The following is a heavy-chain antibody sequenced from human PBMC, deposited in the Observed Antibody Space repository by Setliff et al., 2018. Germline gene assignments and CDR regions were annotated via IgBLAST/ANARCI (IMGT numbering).Heavy chain of an antibody. D-gene: IGHD3-3*01. CDR2: LIPMFGTP. Sequence: SVKVSCKASGDSFSNYAISWVRQAPGQGLEWMGGLIPMFGTPGYAQKFQDRVTITTDESTSTAYMELNSLTSGDTAVYYCARVWNYNFWSGYPRGLYYMDVWGKGTTVTVSS. J-gene: IGHJ6*03. CDR1: GDSFSNYA. CDR3: ARVWNYNFWSGYPRGLYYMDV. V-gene: IGHV1-69*05.